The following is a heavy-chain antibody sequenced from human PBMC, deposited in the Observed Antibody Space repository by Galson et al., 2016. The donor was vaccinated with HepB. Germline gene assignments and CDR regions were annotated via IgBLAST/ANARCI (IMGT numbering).Heavy chain of an antibody. V-gene: IGHV1-69*04. CDR3: ARGGSSGYYSTMGF. Sequence: SVKVSCKASGGTFSTYAIIWVRQAPGQGLEWMGRIIPILNIATYAQKFQGRVTITADTSTSTAYLELSSLRSEDTVIYYCARGGSSGYYSTMGFWGQGTLVTVSS. D-gene: IGHD3-22*01. J-gene: IGHJ4*02. CDR1: GGTFSTYA. CDR2: IIPILNIA.